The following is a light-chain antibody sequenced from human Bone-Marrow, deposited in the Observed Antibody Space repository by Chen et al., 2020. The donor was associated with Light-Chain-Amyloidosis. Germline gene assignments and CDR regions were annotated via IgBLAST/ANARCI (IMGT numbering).Light chain of an antibody. V-gene: IGKV3-20*01. J-gene: IGKJ4*01. CDR2: GSS. CDR1: QTISSNY. CDR3: QQYGTSPRT. Sequence: EIVLTQSPGTLSLSPGEGANLSCRASQTISSNYLTWYQQKFGQAPRLLIYGSSSRASGIPDRFNGSGSGTDFTLTINRLEPEDFAIYYCQQYGTSPRTFGGGTKVEIK.